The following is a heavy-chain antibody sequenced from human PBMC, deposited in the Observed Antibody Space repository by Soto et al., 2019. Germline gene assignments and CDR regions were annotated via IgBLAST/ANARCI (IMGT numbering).Heavy chain of an antibody. CDR3: ARSPFDSGCYETTNYFDY. CDR2: ISYNGSNK. V-gene: IGHV3-30-3*01. Sequence: GGSLRLSCAASGFTFSSYAMHWVRQAPGKGLEWVAVISYNGSNKYYADSVKGRFTISRDNSKNTLYLQMNSLRAEDTAVYYCARSPFDSGCYETTNYFDYWGQGTLVTVSS. CDR1: GFTFSSYA. J-gene: IGHJ4*02. D-gene: IGHD6-19*01.